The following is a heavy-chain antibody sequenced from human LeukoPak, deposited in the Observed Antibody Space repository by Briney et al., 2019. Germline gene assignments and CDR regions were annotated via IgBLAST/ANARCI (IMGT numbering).Heavy chain of an antibody. V-gene: IGHV4-4*02. Sequence: SETLSLTCAVSGDSISSPNWWTWVRQPPGQGLEWIGEIYHRGSTKYNPSLKSRVTISVDRTKNQYSLNLSSVIAADTAVYYCARSLGPLGFYIDHWGQGTLVTVSS. CDR1: GDSISSPNW. J-gene: IGHJ4*02. CDR3: ARSLGPLGFYIDH. CDR2: IYHRGST. D-gene: IGHD3-16*01.